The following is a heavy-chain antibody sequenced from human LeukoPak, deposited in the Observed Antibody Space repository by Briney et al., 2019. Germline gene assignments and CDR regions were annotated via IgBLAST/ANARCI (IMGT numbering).Heavy chain of an antibody. D-gene: IGHD2-15*01. CDR1: GGSISNYY. Sequence: SETLSLTCTVSGGSISNYYCSWIRQPPGKGLEWFGYIHYSGSTNYNPSLKSRVTMSVDTSKNQFSLKLSSVTAADTAVYYCARGGGSTNWFDPWGQGTLVTVSS. V-gene: IGHV4-59*01. CDR2: IHYSGST. CDR3: ARGGGSTNWFDP. J-gene: IGHJ5*02.